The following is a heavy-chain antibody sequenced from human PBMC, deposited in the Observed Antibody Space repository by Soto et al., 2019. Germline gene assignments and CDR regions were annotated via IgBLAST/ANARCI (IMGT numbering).Heavy chain of an antibody. V-gene: IGHV3-33*01. CDR3: ARGGHEIFGVVISLFDY. Sequence: GGSLRLSCAASGFTFSSYGMHWVRQAPGKGLEWVAVIWYDGSNKYYADSVKGRFTISRDNSKNTLYLQMNSLRAEDTAVYYCARGGHEIFGVVISLFDYWGQGTLVTVSS. CDR2: IWYDGSNK. CDR1: GFTFSSYG. D-gene: IGHD3-3*01. J-gene: IGHJ4*02.